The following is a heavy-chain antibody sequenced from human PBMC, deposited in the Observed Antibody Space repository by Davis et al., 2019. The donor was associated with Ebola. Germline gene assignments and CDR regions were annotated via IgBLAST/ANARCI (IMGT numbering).Heavy chain of an antibody. CDR1: GFPFSSYA. CDR3: AKAWFGELPFDY. D-gene: IGHD3-10*01. CDR2: IRGSGGST. V-gene: IGHV3-23*01. Sequence: GESLKISCVASGFPFSSYAMSWVRQAPGKGLEWVSAIRGSGGSTYYADSVKGRFPISRDNSKNTLYLQMNSLRAEDTAVYYCAKAWFGELPFDYWGQGTLVTVSS. J-gene: IGHJ4*02.